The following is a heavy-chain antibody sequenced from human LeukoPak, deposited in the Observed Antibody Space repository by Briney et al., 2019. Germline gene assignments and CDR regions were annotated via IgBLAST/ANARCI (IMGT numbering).Heavy chain of an antibody. J-gene: IGHJ4*02. Sequence: GGSLRLSCAASGFTFSSYAMSWVRQAPGKGLEWVSAISGSGGSTYYADSVKGRFTISRDNSKNTLYLQMNSLRAEDTAVYYCAKVGAAYCGGDCYAEPFDYWGQGTLVTVSS. CDR1: GFTFSSYA. D-gene: IGHD2-21*02. CDR3: AKVGAAYCGGDCYAEPFDY. V-gene: IGHV3-23*01. CDR2: ISGSGGST.